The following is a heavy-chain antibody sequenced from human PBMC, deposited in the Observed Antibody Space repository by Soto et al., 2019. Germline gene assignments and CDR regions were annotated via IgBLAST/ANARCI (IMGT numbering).Heavy chain of an antibody. V-gene: IGHV2-5*02. J-gene: IGHJ4*02. CDR3: IRVLWFGELF. Sequence: QITLKESGPTLVKPTQTLTLTCTFSGFSLSTRGVGVGWIRQTPGKALEWLALIYWDADKRYSPSLKSRLTITKDTSKDQVLLVMSNMDPVDTATYYCIRVLWFGELFWGQGTLVTVSS. CDR1: GFSLSTRGVG. CDR2: IYWDADK. D-gene: IGHD3-10*01.